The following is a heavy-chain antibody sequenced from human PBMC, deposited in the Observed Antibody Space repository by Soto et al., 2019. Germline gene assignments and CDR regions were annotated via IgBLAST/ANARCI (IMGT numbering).Heavy chain of an antibody. V-gene: IGHV3-33*01. Sequence: QVQLVESGGGVVQPGRSLRLSCAASGFTLSRYGMHWVRQAPGKGLEWVAVIWYDGSNKYYADSVKGRFTISRDNSKDTLYLQMNSLRAEDTAVYYCARVGVRGSSGWYLSDFDYWGQGTLVTVSS. J-gene: IGHJ4*02. CDR1: GFTLSRYG. CDR3: ARVGVRGSSGWYLSDFDY. CDR2: IWYDGSNK. D-gene: IGHD6-19*01.